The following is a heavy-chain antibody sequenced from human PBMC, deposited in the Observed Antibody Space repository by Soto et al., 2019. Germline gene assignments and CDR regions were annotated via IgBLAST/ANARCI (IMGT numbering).Heavy chain of an antibody. CDR2: IIPMFGTP. Sequence: RDSVNVSCKASGGTFSKYSISWVRQAPGQGLEWMGGIIPMFGTPNYARKFEGRVTITADESTSTTYMELSSLRSEDTAVYYCARQFDYDISGYYYAYWGQVPLLSVSS. D-gene: IGHD3-22*01. CDR3: ARQFDYDISGYYYAY. CDR1: GGTFSKYS. V-gene: IGHV1-69*13. J-gene: IGHJ4*02.